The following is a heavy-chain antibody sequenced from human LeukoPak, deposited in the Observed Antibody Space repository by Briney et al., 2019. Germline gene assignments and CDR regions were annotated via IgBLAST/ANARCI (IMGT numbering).Heavy chain of an antibody. CDR1: GYTFTSYG. J-gene: IGHJ4*02. Sequence: ASVKVSCKASGYTFTSYGISWVRQAPGQGLEWMGWISAYNGNTNYAQKLQGRVTMTTDTSTSTAYMELRSLRSDDTAVYYCAWGYYDILTGYFDFDYWGQGTLVTVSS. V-gene: IGHV1-18*01. CDR2: ISAYNGNT. D-gene: IGHD3-9*01. CDR3: AWGYYDILTGYFDFDY.